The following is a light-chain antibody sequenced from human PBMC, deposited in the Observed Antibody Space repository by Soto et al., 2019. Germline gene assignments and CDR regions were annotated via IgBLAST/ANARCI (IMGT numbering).Light chain of an antibody. CDR3: SSDSSSRYPVHV. J-gene: IGLJ1*01. Sequence: QSALTQPASVSGSPGQSITISCTGTSSDVGGYNYVSWYQQHPGKAPKLMIYEVRNRPSGVSNRFSGSKSGNTASLTISGLQAEDEADYYCSSDSSSRYPVHVFCPVTNVTVL. V-gene: IGLV2-14*01. CDR1: SSDVGGYNY. CDR2: EVR.